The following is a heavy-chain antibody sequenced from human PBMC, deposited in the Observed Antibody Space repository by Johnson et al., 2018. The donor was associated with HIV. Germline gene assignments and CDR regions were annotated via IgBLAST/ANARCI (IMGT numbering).Heavy chain of an antibody. CDR3: AREGFWSGLIAFDI. V-gene: IGHV3-7*05. CDR1: GFTFEDYA. CDR2: IKQDGSEK. D-gene: IGHD3-3*01. J-gene: IGHJ3*02. Sequence: VQLVESGGGLVQPGRSLRLSCAASGFTFEDYAMHWVRQAPGKGLEWVANIKQDGSEKYYVDSVKGRFTISRDNAKNSLYLQMNSLRAEDTAVYYCAREGFWSGLIAFDIWGQGTMVTVSS.